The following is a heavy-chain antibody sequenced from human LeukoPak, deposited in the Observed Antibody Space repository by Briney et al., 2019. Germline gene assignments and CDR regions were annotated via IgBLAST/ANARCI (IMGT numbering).Heavy chain of an antibody. V-gene: IGHV1-24*01. Sequence: ASVKVSCKASGYTFTGYYIHWVRQAPGKGLEWMGGFDPEDGETIYAQKFQGRVTMTEDTSTDTAYMELSSLRSEDTAVYYCATARTQQWLVYGDAFDIWGQGTMVTVSS. CDR1: GYTFTGYY. J-gene: IGHJ3*02. CDR2: FDPEDGET. CDR3: ATARTQQWLVYGDAFDI. D-gene: IGHD6-19*01.